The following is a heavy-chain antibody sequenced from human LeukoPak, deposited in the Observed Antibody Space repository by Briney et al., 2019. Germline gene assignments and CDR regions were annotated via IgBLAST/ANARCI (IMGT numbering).Heavy chain of an antibody. D-gene: IGHD2-2*01. CDR3: ASTERCSTTCPLDY. CDR2: INHSGST. J-gene: IGHJ4*02. CDR1: GXSFRGYY. V-gene: IGHV4-34*01. Sequence: KPSETLSLTCAVYGXSFRGYYWSWIRQPPGKGLEWIGEINHSGSTNYNPSLKSRVTISLDTSMKKFSLKLNSVTAADTAVYYCASTERCSTTCPLDYWGQGTLVTVSS.